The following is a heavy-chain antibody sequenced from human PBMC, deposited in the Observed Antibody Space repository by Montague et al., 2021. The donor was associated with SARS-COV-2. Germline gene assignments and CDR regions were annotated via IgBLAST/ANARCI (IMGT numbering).Heavy chain of an antibody. CDR3: ARFGSGTLEFDL. J-gene: IGHJ4*02. Sequence: TLSLTCTVSGASISTGIYYWSWIRQPAGKGLEWIGRIRTTGHTDYNSSRESRVFMSVDTSTNQFSLSLTSVTAADTALYFCARFGSGTLEFDLWGQGTLVTVSS. CDR1: GASISTGIYY. CDR2: IRTTGHT. V-gene: IGHV4-61*02. D-gene: IGHD1-26*01.